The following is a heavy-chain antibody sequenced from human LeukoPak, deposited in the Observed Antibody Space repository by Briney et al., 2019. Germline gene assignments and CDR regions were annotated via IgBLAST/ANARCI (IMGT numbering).Heavy chain of an antibody. J-gene: IGHJ4*02. CDR1: GDSVSSNSAA. Sequence: SQTLSLTCAISGDSVSSNSAAWNWIRQSPSRGLEWLGRTYYRSKWYNDYAVSVKSRITINPDTSKNQFSLQLNSVTPEDTAVYYCARESDIVVVVAATALGGFDYWGQGTLATVSS. CDR3: ARESDIVVVVAATALGGFDY. CDR2: TYYRSKWYN. V-gene: IGHV6-1*01. D-gene: IGHD2-15*01.